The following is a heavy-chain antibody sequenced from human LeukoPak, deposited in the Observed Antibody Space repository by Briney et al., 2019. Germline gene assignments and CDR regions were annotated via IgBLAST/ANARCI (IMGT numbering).Heavy chain of an antibody. D-gene: IGHD3-10*01. CDR2: IIPIFGTA. Sequence: SVTLSRNAPGGSFSSYANSRVRQAPGQGLEWMGGIIPIFGTANYAQKFQGRVTITADESTSTAYMELSSLRSEDTAVYYCARGSLDYYGYYFDYWGQGTLVTVSS. J-gene: IGHJ4*02. CDR3: ARGSLDYYGYYFDY. CDR1: GGSFSSYA. V-gene: IGHV1-69*01.